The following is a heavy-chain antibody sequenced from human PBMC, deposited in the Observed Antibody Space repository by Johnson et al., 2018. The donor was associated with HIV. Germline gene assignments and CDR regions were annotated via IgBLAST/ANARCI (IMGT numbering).Heavy chain of an antibody. CDR3: ARGTVCGGDCYSRAFDI. D-gene: IGHD2-21*02. CDR2: ISSNGGST. V-gene: IGHV3-64*01. Sequence: EVQLVESGGGVVQPGRSLRLSCAASGFTFSSYAMHLVRQAPGKGLEYVSAISSNGGSTYYANSVKGRFTISRDNSKNTLYLQMGSLRAEDMAVYYCARGTVCGGDCYSRAFDIWGQGTMVTVSS. CDR1: GFTFSSYA. J-gene: IGHJ3*02.